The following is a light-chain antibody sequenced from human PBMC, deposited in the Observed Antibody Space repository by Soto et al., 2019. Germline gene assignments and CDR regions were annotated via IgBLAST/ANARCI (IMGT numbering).Light chain of an antibody. J-gene: IGKJ1*01. CDR1: QSVTNTY. CDR2: GAS. CDR3: QQRET. V-gene: IGKV3-20*01. Sequence: EIVLTQSPGTLSLSPGERATLSCRASQSVTNTYLAWYQHKPGQAPRLLIYGASSRATGIPDRFSGSGSGTDFTLTISRLEPEDFAVYYCQQRETFGQGTMVEIK.